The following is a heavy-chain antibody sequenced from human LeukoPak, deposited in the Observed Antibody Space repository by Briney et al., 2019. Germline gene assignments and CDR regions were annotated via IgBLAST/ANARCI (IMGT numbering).Heavy chain of an antibody. J-gene: IGHJ4*02. D-gene: IGHD3-22*01. CDR2: IIPIFGTA. CDR3: ARTIYDSSGYYPD. V-gene: IGHV1-69*13. Sequence: SVKVSCKASGGTFISYAISWVRQAPGQGLEWMGGIIPIFGTANYAQKFQGRVTITADESTSTAYMELSSLRSEDTAVYYCARTIYDSSGYYPDWGQGTLVTVSS. CDR1: GGTFISYA.